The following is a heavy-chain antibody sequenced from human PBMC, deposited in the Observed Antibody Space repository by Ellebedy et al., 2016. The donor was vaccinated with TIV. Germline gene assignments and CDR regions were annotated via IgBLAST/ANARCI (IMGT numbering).Heavy chain of an antibody. Sequence: PGGSLRLSCAASGFTFSHAWMSWVRQAPGKGLEWVGRIKSKTDGGTRDYAAPVKGRFTISRDDSKNTLYLQMNSLKTEDTAVYYCTTFLEWLLYRLDYWGQGTLVTVSS. V-gene: IGHV3-15*01. CDR3: TTFLEWLLYRLDY. CDR1: GFTFSHAW. CDR2: IKSKTDGGTR. D-gene: IGHD3-3*01. J-gene: IGHJ4*02.